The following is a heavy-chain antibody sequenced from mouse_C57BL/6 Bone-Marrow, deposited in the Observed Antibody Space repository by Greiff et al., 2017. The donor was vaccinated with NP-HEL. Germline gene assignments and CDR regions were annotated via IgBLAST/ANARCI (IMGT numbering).Heavy chain of an antibody. D-gene: IGHD1-1*01. CDR2: INPNNGGT. CDR1: GYTFTDYY. Sequence: VQLQQSGPELVKPGASVKISCKASGYTFTDYYMNWVKQSHGKSLEWIGDINPNNGGTSYNQKFKGKATLTVDKSSSTAYMELRSLTSEDSAVYYCAAFITTAFDYWGQGTTLTVSS. J-gene: IGHJ2*01. CDR3: AAFITTAFDY. V-gene: IGHV1-26*01.